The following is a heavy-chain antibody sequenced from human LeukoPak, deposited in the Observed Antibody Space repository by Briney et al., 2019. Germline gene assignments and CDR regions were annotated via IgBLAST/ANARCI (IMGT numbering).Heavy chain of an antibody. V-gene: IGHV4-34*01. J-gene: IGHJ6*03. CDR1: GGSFSGYY. D-gene: IGHD3-22*01. Sequence: SETLSLTCAVYGGSFSGYYWSWIRQPPGKGLEWIGEINHSGSTNYNPSLKSRVTISVDTSKNQFSLKLSSVTAADTAVYYCARGVRDYYDSSGYYGRDYYYYYYMDVWGKGTTVTVSS. CDR2: INHSGST. CDR3: ARGVRDYYDSSGYYGRDYYYYYYMDV.